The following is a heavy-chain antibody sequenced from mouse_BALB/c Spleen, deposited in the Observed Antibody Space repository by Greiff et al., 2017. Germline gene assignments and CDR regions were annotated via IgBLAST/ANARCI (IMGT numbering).Heavy chain of an antibody. J-gene: IGHJ3*01. D-gene: IGHD1-1*01. CDR1: GYTFSSYW. CDR3: ARRGYYGGGVFAWFAY. CDR2: ILPGSGST. V-gene: IGHV1-9*01. Sequence: VQLQQSGAELMKPGASVKISCKATGYTFSSYWIEWVKQRPGHGLEWIGEILPGSGSTNYNEKFKGKATLNADTSSNTAYMQLSSLTSEDSAVYYCARRGYYGGGVFAWFAYWGQGTLVTVSA.